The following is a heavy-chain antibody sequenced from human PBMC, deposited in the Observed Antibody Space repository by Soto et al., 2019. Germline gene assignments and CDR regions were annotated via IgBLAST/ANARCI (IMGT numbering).Heavy chain of an antibody. J-gene: IGHJ3*02. CDR1: GGTFSSYA. Sequence: RASVKVSCKASGGTFSSYAISWVRQAPGQGLEWMGGIIPIFGTANYAQKFQGRVTITADKSTSTAYMELSSLRSEDTAVYYCARFAPVGATKVDAFDIWGQGTIVTVSS. D-gene: IGHD1-26*01. CDR2: IIPIFGTA. V-gene: IGHV1-69*06. CDR3: ARFAPVGATKVDAFDI.